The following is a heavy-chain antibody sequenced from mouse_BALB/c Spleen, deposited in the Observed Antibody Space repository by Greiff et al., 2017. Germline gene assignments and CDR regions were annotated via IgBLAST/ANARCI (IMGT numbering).Heavy chain of an antibody. Sequence: EVMLVESGPDLVKPSQSLSLTCTVTGYSITSGYSWHWIRQFPGNKLEWMGYIHYSGSTNYNPSLKSRISITRDTSKNQFFLQLNSVTTEDTATYYCATIYYYGSSYYWYFDVWGAGTTVTVSS. J-gene: IGHJ1*01. V-gene: IGHV3-1*02. CDR3: ATIYYYGSSYYWYFDV. D-gene: IGHD1-1*01. CDR1: GYSITSGYS. CDR2: IHYSGST.